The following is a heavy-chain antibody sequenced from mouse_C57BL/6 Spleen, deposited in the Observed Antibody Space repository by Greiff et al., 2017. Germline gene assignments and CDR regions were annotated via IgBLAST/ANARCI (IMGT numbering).Heavy chain of an antibody. V-gene: IGHV1-61*01. CDR2: IYPSDSET. CDR1: GYTFTSYW. J-gene: IGHJ4*01. CDR3: ARRKVYYYGSSYEAMDY. D-gene: IGHD1-1*01. Sequence: VQLKQPGAELVRPGSSVKLSCKASGYTFTSYWMDWVKQRPGQGLEWIGNIYPSDSETHYNQKFKDKATLTVDKSSSTAYMQLSSLTSEDSAVYYCARRKVYYYGSSYEAMDYWGQGTSVTVSS.